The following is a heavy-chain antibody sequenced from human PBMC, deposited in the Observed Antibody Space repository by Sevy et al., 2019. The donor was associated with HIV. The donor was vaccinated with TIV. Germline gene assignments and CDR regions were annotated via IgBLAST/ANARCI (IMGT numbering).Heavy chain of an antibody. J-gene: IGHJ3*01. Sequence: GGSLRLSCAASGFTFNTHAMNWVRQAPGKGLEWVSVISGPGYGTNYADSVKGRFTISRDNSKNTLFLQMNSLRDDDTAVYYCANALKPALESMLEVNFCWLKGFDVWGQGTMVTVSS. CDR3: ANALKPALESMLEVNFCWLKGFDV. CDR1: GFTFNTHA. D-gene: IGHD3-22*01. CDR2: ISGPGYGT. V-gene: IGHV3-23*01.